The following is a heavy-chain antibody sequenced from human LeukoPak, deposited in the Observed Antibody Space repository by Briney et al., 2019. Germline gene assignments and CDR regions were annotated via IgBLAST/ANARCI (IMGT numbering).Heavy chain of an antibody. Sequence: PGGSLRLSCVASGFTFSGSAMSWVRQTPGKGLEWVSAISGSGGSTYYADSVKGRFTISRDNSKNTLYLQMNSLRAEDTAVYYCAKAFGAAAMPYYFGYWGQGTLVTVSS. CDR1: GFTFSGSA. V-gene: IGHV3-23*01. CDR2: ISGSGGST. D-gene: IGHD2-2*01. J-gene: IGHJ4*02. CDR3: AKAFGAAAMPYYFGY.